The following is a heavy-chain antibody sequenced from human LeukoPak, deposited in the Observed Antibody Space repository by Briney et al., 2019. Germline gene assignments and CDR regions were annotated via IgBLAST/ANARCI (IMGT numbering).Heavy chain of an antibody. D-gene: IGHD6-19*01. Sequence: GGSLRLSCAASGFTLSWYSMNWVRQAPGKGLEWVSSISRSSSYIYYADSVKGRFTISRDNAKNSLYLQMNSLRVEDTAVYYCARGETGYSSGWSQFDYWGQGTLVTVSS. V-gene: IGHV3-21*01. J-gene: IGHJ4*02. CDR3: ARGETGYSSGWSQFDY. CDR1: GFTLSWYS. CDR2: ISRSSSYI.